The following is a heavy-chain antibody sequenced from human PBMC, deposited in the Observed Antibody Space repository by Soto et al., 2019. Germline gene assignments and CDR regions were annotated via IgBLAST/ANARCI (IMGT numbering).Heavy chain of an antibody. Sequence: ASVKVSCKVSGYTLTELSMHWVRQAPGKGLEWMGGFDPEDGETIYAQKFQGRVTMTEDTSTDTAYMELSSLGSEDTAVYYCANVLLWFGELTTRYYYFDYWGQGTLVTVSS. CDR2: FDPEDGET. CDR3: ANVLLWFGELTTRYYYFDY. CDR1: GYTLTELS. D-gene: IGHD3-10*01. V-gene: IGHV1-24*01. J-gene: IGHJ4*02.